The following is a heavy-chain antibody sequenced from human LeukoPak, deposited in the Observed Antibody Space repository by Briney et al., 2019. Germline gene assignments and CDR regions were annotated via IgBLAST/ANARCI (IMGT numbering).Heavy chain of an antibody. CDR3: ARAPGYGAAYYFDY. J-gene: IGHJ4*02. CDR1: GFTFSSYS. V-gene: IGHV3-23*01. D-gene: IGHD1-1*01. CDR2: ISGSGGST. Sequence: GGSLRLSCAASGFTFSSYSMNWVRQAPGKGLEWVSAISGSGGSTYYADSVKGRFTISRDNSKNTLYLQMNSLRAEDTAVYYCARAPGYGAAYYFDYWGQGTLVTVSS.